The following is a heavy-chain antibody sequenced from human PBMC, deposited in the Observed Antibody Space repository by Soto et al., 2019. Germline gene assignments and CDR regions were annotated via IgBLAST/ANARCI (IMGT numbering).Heavy chain of an antibody. J-gene: IGHJ4*02. CDR2: ISGSGGAT. CDR3: ATAHLGAMAPFDS. V-gene: IGHV3-23*01. CDR1: GFSFSSYT. Sequence: HPVGSLRLSCAASGFSFSSYTMSWVRQAPGKTLEWVSTISGSGGATYYADSVKGRFTVSRDNSQNTLYLQVNSLRADDTAVYYCATAHLGAMAPFDSWGQGTLVTVSS. D-gene: IGHD2-8*01.